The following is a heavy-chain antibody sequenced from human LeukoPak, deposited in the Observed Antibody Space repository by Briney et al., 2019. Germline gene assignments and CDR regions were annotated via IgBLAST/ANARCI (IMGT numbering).Heavy chain of an antibody. D-gene: IGHD3-10*01. CDR2: IIPIFGTA. CDR3: TTEGLWFGELGLVDY. V-gene: IGHV1-69*06. CDR1: GGTFSSYA. Sequence: ASVKVSCKASGGTFSSYAVSWVRQAPGQGLEWMGGIIPIFGTANYAQKFQGRVTITADKSTSTAYMELSSLRSEDTAVYYCTTEGLWFGELGLVDYWGQGTLVTVSS. J-gene: IGHJ4*02.